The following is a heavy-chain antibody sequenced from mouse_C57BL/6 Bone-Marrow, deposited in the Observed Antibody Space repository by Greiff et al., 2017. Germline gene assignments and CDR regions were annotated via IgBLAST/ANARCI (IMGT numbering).Heavy chain of an antibody. J-gene: IGHJ2*01. V-gene: IGHV1-50*01. CDR3: AREGWLPFDD. CDR1: GYTFTSYW. Sequence: QVQLKQPGAELVKPGASVKLSCKASGYTFTSYWMQWVKQRPGQGLEWIGEIDPSDSYTNYNQKFKGKATLTVDTSSSTAYMQLSSLTSEDSAVYYCAREGWLPFDDWGQGTTLTVSS. D-gene: IGHD2-3*01. CDR2: IDPSDSYT.